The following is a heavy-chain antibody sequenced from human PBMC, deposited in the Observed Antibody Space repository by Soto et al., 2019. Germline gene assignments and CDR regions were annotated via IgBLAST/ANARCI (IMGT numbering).Heavy chain of an antibody. CDR1: GYTLTELS. J-gene: IGHJ4*02. V-gene: IGHV1-24*01. CDR3: ATLTSSGWSRDYFDY. Sequence: GASVKVSCKVSGYTLTELSMHWVRQAPGKGLEWMGGFDPEDGETIYAQKFQGRVTMTEDTSTDTAYMELSSLRSEDTAVYYCATLTSSGWSRDYFDYWGQGTLVTVSS. D-gene: IGHD6-19*01. CDR2: FDPEDGET.